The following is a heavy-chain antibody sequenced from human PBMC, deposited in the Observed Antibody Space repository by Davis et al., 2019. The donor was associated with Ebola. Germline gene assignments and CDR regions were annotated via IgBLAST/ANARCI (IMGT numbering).Heavy chain of an antibody. V-gene: IGHV3-23*01. J-gene: IGHJ3*02. CDR3: AKDTSNIWFDI. Sequence: GESLKISCAASGFSFDDYAMSWVRQAPGKGLEWVSTLGTSADTYYADSVKGRFTISRDNSKNTLYLQMNGLRVDDTAIYYCAKDTSNIWFDIWGQGTMVTVSS. D-gene: IGHD1-26*01. CDR2: LGTSADT. CDR1: GFSFDDYA.